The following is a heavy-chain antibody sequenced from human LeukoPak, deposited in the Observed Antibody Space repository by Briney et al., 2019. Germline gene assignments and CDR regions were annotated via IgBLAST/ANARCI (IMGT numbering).Heavy chain of an antibody. CDR1: GGSISSYY. Sequence: TPSETLSLTCSVSGGSISSYYWSWIRQPAGKGLEWIGYMFYRGSTVYNPSLRSRVTISVDTSINQFSLKLSSVTAADTAVYYCARMHYYDNTGYYFHDWGQGTMVIVSS. V-gene: IGHV4-59*06. D-gene: IGHD3-22*01. CDR2: MFYRGST. J-gene: IGHJ3*01. CDR3: ARMHYYDNTGYYFHD.